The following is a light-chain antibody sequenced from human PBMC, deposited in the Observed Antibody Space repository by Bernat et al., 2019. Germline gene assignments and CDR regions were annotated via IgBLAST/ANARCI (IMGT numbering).Light chain of an antibody. CDR1: SGSIASNY. J-gene: IGLJ3*02. Sequence: NVKLTQPHSVSESPGQTVTISCTRSSGSIASNYVEWYRQRPGSAPTTVIYEDDQRPSGVPDRFSASIDRSSNSASLTISGLKTEDEADYYCQSYDSSVWVFGGGTKLTVL. CDR3: QSYDSSVWV. V-gene: IGLV6-57*04. CDR2: EDD.